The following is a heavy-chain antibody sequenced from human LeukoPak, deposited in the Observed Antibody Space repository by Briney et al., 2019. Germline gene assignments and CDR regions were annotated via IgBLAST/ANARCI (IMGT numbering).Heavy chain of an antibody. J-gene: IGHJ3*02. CDR1: GYTFTSYY. D-gene: IGHD3-22*01. Sequence: SVTVSCKSSGYTFTSYYMHWVRQAPGQGLEWMGIINPSGGSTSYAQKFQGRVTMTRDTSTSTVYMELSSLRSEDTAVYYCARVRSGYYPRYAFDIWGQGTMVTVSS. V-gene: IGHV1-46*01. CDR3: ARVRSGYYPRYAFDI. CDR2: INPSGGST.